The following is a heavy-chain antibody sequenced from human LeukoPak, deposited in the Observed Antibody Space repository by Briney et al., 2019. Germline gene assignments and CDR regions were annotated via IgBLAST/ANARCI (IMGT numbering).Heavy chain of an antibody. CDR1: GFTVSSNY. D-gene: IGHD3-22*01. Sequence: PGGSLRLSCAASGFTVSSNYMSWVRQAPGKGLEWVSVIYSGGSTYYADSVKGRFTISRDNAKNSLYLQMNSLRAEDTAVYYCARALFSGYNAFDIWGQGTMVTVSS. J-gene: IGHJ3*02. CDR3: ARALFSGYNAFDI. CDR2: IYSGGST. V-gene: IGHV3-66*01.